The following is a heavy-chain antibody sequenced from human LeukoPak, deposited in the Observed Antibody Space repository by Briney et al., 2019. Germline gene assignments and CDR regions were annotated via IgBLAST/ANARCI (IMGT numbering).Heavy chain of an antibody. CDR3: ARDYGGNNWFDP. Sequence: ASVRVSCKASGYTFTSYGISRVRQAPGQGLEWMGWINPNSGGTNYAQNFQGRVTMTRDTSISTAYMELSRLKSDDTAVYYCARDYGGNNWFDPWGQGTLVTVSS. J-gene: IGHJ5*02. V-gene: IGHV1-2*02. CDR2: INPNSGGT. D-gene: IGHD4-23*01. CDR1: GYTFTSYG.